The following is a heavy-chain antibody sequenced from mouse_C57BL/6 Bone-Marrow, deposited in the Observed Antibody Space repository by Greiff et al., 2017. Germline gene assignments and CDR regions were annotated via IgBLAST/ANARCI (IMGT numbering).Heavy chain of an antibody. CDR2: IHPNSGST. D-gene: IGHD1-1*01. CDR3: ARRGYYYGSDY. CDR1: GYTFTSYW. V-gene: IGHV1-64*01. J-gene: IGHJ2*01. Sequence: QVQLQQPGAELVKPGASVKLSCKASGYTFTSYWMHWVKQRPGQGLEWIGMIHPNSGSTNYNEKFKSKATLTVDKSSSTAYMQLSSLTSEDSAVYYCARRGYYYGSDYWGQGTTLTVSS.